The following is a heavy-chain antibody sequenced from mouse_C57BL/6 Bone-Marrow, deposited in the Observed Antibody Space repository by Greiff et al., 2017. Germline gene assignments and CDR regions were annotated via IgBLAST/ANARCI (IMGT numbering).Heavy chain of an antibody. CDR3: ARRYYGNSWFAY. D-gene: IGHD2-1*01. V-gene: IGHV5-17*01. J-gene: IGHJ3*01. Sequence: EVMLVESGGGLVKPGGSLKLSCAASGFTFSDYGMHWVRQAPEKGLEWVAYISSGSSTIYYADTVKGRFTISRDNAKNTLFLQMTSLRSEDTAMYYCARRYYGNSWFAYWGQGTLVTVSA. CDR2: ISSGSSTI. CDR1: GFTFSDYG.